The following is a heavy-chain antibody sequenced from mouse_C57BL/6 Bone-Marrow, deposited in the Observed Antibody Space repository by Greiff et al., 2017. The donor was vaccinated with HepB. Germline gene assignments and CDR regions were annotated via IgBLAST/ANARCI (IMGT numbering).Heavy chain of an antibody. CDR2: INPSSGYT. CDR1: GYTFTSYW. V-gene: IGHV1-7*01. Sequence: VQLQQSGAELAKPGASVKLSCKASGYTFTSYWMHWVKQRPGQGLEWIGYINPSSGYTKYNQKFKDKATLTADKSSSTAYMPLSSLTYEDSAVYHCALNSTVVARAMDYWGQGTSVTVSS. CDR3: ALNSTVVARAMDY. J-gene: IGHJ4*01. D-gene: IGHD1-1*01.